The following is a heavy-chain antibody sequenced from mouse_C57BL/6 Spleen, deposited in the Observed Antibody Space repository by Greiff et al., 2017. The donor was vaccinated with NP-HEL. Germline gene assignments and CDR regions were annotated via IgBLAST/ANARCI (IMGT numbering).Heavy chain of an antibody. D-gene: IGHD2-4*01. CDR1: GYAFSSSW. V-gene: IGHV1-82*01. CDR2: IYPGDGDT. Sequence: QVQLQQSGPELVKPGASVKISCKASGYAFSSSWMNWVKQRPGKGLEWIGRIYPGDGDTNYNGKFKGKATLTADKSSSTAYMQLSSLTSEDSAVYFCARGGAYDYDSPWFAYWGQGTLVTVSA. J-gene: IGHJ3*01. CDR3: ARGGAYDYDSPWFAY.